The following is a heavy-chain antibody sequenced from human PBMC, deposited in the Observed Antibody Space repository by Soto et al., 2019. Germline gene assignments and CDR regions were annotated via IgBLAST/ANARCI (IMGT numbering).Heavy chain of an antibody. D-gene: IGHD4-4*01. CDR3: ARGEAYNNYPAR. V-gene: IGHV4-34*01. Sequence: SETLSLTFAVYGWSLTDYYWSWILQSPGKALEWIGEVVTGGRNKYKPSIERRVTISIDTAKRKVSIKVRSVTEADKDVYYCARGEAYNNYPARWGQGTLVTVS. CDR1: GWSLTDYY. J-gene: IGHJ4*02. CDR2: VVTGGRN.